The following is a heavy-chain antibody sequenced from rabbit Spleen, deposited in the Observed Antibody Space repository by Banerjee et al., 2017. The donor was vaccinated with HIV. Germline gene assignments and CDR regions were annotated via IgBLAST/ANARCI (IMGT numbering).Heavy chain of an antibody. Sequence: QQLVESGGGLVKPGASLTLTCKASGFSFSSGYDMCWVRQAPGKGLEWVACAYAGSSGSTYSATWAKGRFTISKTSSTTVTLQMTSLTAADTATYFCARDTSSSFSSYGMDLWGQGTLVTVS. V-gene: IGHV1S40*01. D-gene: IGHD1-1*01. CDR1: GFSFSSGYD. J-gene: IGHJ6*01. CDR2: AYAGSSGST. CDR3: ARDTSSSFSSYGMDL.